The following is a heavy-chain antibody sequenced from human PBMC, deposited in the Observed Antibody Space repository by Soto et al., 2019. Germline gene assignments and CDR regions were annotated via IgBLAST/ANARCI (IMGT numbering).Heavy chain of an antibody. D-gene: IGHD4-4*01. CDR3: ARELATVTLDAFDI. J-gene: IGHJ3*02. Sequence: ASVKVSCKASGYAFTSYHLHWLRQAPGKGPEWLGIIKPGGGSTSYAQQFRGRLTMTRDTSTSTVYMEMNSLRSDDTAVYFCARELATVTLDAFDIWG. V-gene: IGHV1-46*01. CDR1: GYAFTSYH. CDR2: IKPGGGST.